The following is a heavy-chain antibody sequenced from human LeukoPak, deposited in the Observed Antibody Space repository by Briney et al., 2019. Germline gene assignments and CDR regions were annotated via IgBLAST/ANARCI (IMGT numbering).Heavy chain of an antibody. CDR2: VSYSGST. D-gene: IGHD2-2*01. CDR3: ASGGYCSSTTCYPNWFDP. Sequence: SETLSLTCTVSGGSITSYYWSWIRQPPGKGLEWIGYVSYSGSTNYNPSLKSRVTISVDTSKNQFSLKLSSVTAADTAVYYCASGGYCSSTTCYPNWFDPWGQGTLVTVSS. V-gene: IGHV4-59*01. CDR1: GGSITSYY. J-gene: IGHJ5*02.